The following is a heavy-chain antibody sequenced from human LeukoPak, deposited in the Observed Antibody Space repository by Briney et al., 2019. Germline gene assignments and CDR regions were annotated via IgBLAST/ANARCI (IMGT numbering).Heavy chain of an antibody. D-gene: IGHD2-15*01. Sequence: SQTLSLTCTVSGGSISSGSYYWSWIRQPAGKGLEWIGRIYTSGSTNYNPSLKSRVTISVDTSKIQFSLKLNSVTAADTAVYYCARSVAATSHFDNWGQGTLVTVSS. CDR2: IYTSGST. CDR3: ARSVAATSHFDN. V-gene: IGHV4-61*02. CDR1: GGSISSGSYY. J-gene: IGHJ4*02.